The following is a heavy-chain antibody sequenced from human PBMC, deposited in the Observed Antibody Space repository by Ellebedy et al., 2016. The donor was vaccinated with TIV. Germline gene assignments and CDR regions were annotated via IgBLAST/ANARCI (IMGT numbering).Heavy chain of an antibody. V-gene: IGHV1-3*01. CDR3: ARSLSPPAGPDY. J-gene: IGHJ4*02. D-gene: IGHD3-16*02. CDR1: GYTFTSYA. Sequence: ASVKVSXKASGYTFTSYAMHWVRQAPGQRLEWMGWINAGNGNTKYSQKFQGRVTITKDTSASTAYMELSSLRSEDTAVYYCARSLSPPAGPDYWGQGTLVTVSS. CDR2: INAGNGNT.